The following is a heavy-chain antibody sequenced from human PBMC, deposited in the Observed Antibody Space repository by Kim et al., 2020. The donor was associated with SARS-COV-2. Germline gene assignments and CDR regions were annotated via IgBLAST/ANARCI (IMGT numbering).Heavy chain of an antibody. Sequence: SETLSLTCAVYGGSFSGYYWSWIRQPPGKGLEWIGEINHSGSTNYNPSLKSRVTISVDTSKNQFSLKLSSVTAADTAVYYCARGPPAATFYRSSRSFDYWGQGTLVTVSS. D-gene: IGHD2-2*01. V-gene: IGHV4-34*01. CDR3: ARGPPAATFYRSSRSFDY. CDR1: GGSFSGYY. J-gene: IGHJ4*02. CDR2: INHSGST.